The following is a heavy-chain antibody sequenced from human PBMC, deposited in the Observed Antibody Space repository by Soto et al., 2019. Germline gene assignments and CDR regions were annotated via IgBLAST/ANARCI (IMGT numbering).Heavy chain of an antibody. CDR2: IYDSETT. D-gene: IGHD5-18*01. J-gene: IGHJ4*02. V-gene: IGHV4-59*11. CDR1: GGSISRHY. Sequence: PSETLSLTCTVSGGSISRHYWSWIRQPPGKGLEWIGYIYDSETTNSNPSLKSRVTISVDMSKNQFYLRLSSVSATDTAVYYCAREGEYSYGYLDCWGQGTPGHRLL. CDR3: AREGEYSYGYLDC.